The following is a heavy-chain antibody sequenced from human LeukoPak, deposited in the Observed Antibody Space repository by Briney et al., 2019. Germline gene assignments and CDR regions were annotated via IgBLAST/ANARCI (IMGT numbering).Heavy chain of an antibody. CDR2: ISNSGVST. D-gene: IGHD2-2*01. CDR1: GFTFSSYA. V-gene: IGHV3-23*01. J-gene: IGHJ4*02. Sequence: GGSLRLSCTASGFTFSSYAMTWVRQAPGMGLEWVSGISNSGVSTYYADSVKGRFTISRDNSKNTLYLQMNSLRAEDTAVYYCAKDKIRYCSSTSCYFDYWGQGTLVTVSS. CDR3: AKDKIRYCSSTSCYFDY.